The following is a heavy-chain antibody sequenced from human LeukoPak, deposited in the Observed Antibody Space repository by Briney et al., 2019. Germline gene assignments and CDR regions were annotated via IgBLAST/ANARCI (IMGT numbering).Heavy chain of an antibody. CDR2: IYHTGST. Sequence: PSGTLSLTCAVSGGSISTNNWWSWVRQPPGKGLEWIGEIYHTGSTNYSPSLRSRVTMSIDKSNNQFSLNLNSVTAADTAVYYCTRGTGGGRTDDYWGQGTLVTVSS. J-gene: IGHJ4*02. V-gene: IGHV4-4*02. D-gene: IGHD2-8*02. CDR3: TRGTGGGRTDDY. CDR1: GGSISTNNW.